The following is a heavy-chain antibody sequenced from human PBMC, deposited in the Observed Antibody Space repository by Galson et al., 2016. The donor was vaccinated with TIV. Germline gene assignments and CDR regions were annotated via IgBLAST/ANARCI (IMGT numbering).Heavy chain of an antibody. D-gene: IGHD3-22*01. CDR2: IYYTGST. J-gene: IGHJ3*02. CDR3: ARRTHYDSSGYSDAFDI. V-gene: IGHV4-39*01. CDR1: GGSINSDLYY. Sequence: LSLTCTVSGGSINSDLYYWAWIRQPPGKGLEWIATIYYTGSTYYNPSLKSRVSISMDTPKNQFSLKMSSVTAADTAVYYCARRTHYDSSGYSDAFDIWGQGTMVPVSS.